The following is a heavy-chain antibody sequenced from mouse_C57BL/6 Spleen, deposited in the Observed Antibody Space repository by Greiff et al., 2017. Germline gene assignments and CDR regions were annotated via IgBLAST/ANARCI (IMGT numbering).Heavy chain of an antibody. D-gene: IGHD2-1*01. J-gene: IGHJ1*03. CDR2: IYPGDGDT. Sequence: QVQLQQSGAELVKPGASVKISCKASGYAFSSYWMNWVKQRPGKGLEWIGQIYPGDGDTNYNGKFKGKATLTADKSSSTAYMQLSSLTSEDSAVYFCARGGPFYYGNYEGGLTVWGTGTTVTVSS. V-gene: IGHV1-80*01. CDR1: GYAFSSYW. CDR3: ARGGPFYYGNYEGGLTV.